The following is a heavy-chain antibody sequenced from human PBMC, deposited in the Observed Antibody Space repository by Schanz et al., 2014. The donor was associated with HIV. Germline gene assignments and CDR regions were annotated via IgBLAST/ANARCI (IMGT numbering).Heavy chain of an antibody. J-gene: IGHJ4*02. CDR2: IWYDGSNK. D-gene: IGHD5-12*01. Sequence: QVQLVESGGGVVQPGRSLRLSCSASGFTFSSTGMHWFRQAPGKGLEWVAIIWYDGSNKYYADSVKGRFTISRDNSKXXXYLQMHSLRAEDTTXYYCARGAAEMATMPPWRYGGQGTLVTVSS. V-gene: IGHV3-33*08. CDR1: GFTFSSTG. CDR3: ARGAAEMATMPPWRY.